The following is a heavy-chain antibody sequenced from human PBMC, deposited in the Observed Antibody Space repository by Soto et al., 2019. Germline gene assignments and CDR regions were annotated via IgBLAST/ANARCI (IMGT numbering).Heavy chain of an antibody. CDR1: GYTFTSYA. J-gene: IGHJ6*02. CDR2: INAGNGNT. CDR3: ASTLTRSGYGSSSHLRNYYYYYGMDV. V-gene: IGHV1-3*01. Sequence: ASVKVSCKASGYTFTSYAMHWVRQAPGQRLEWMGWINAGNGNTKYSQKFQGRVTITRDTSASTAYMELSSLRSEDTAVYYCASTLTRSGYGSSSHLRNYYYYYGMDVWGQGTTVTVPS. D-gene: IGHD5-12*01.